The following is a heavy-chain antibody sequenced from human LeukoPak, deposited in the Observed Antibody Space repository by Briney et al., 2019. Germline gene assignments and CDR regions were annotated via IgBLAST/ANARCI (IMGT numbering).Heavy chain of an antibody. CDR1: GFTFSSYA. V-gene: IGHV3-23*01. Sequence: PGGSLRLSCAASGFTFSSYAMSWVRQAPGKGLEWVSAISGSGGSTYSADSVKGRFTISRDNSKNTLYLQMNSLRAEDTAVYYCAKVTMVRGVIRAFDYWGQGTLVTVSS. CDR2: ISGSGGST. J-gene: IGHJ4*02. CDR3: AKVTMVRGVIRAFDY. D-gene: IGHD3-10*01.